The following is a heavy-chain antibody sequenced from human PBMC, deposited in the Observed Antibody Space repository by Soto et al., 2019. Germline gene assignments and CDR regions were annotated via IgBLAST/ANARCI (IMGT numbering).Heavy chain of an antibody. CDR3: AKRSAFGI. CDR1: GFSLSSYA. Sequence: PGGSLRLSCAASGFSLSSYAMSWVRQAPGKGLEWVSTISGSGGSTYYADSVKGRFTISRDNSKKTLYLQMNSLRAEDTAVYYCAKRSAFGIWGQGTMVTVSS. CDR2: ISGSGGST. J-gene: IGHJ3*02. V-gene: IGHV3-23*01.